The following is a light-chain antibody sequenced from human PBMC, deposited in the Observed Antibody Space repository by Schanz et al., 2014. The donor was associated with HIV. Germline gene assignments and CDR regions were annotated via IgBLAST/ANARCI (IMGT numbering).Light chain of an antibody. V-gene: IGKV3-15*01. CDR3: QQYNNWPWT. CDR1: QSVSTR. J-gene: IGKJ1*01. Sequence: ENVLTQSPGTLSLSPGDRATLSCRASQSVSTRLAWFQQKPGRAPRLLISGASTRATGIPARFSGSGSGTEFTLTISSLQSEDFAVYSCQQYNNWPWTFGLGTIVEIK. CDR2: GAS.